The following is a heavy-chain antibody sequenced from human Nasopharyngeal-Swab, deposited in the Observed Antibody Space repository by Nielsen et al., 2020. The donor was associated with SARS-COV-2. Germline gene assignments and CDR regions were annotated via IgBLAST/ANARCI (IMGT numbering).Heavy chain of an antibody. Sequence: GESLKISCAASGFTFSSYWMSWVRQAPGKGLEWVANIKQDGSEKYYVDSVKGRFTISRDNAKNSLYLQMNSLRAEDTAVYYCARAESSSWYFQHWGQGTLVTVPS. D-gene: IGHD6-13*01. CDR3: ARAESSSWYFQH. CDR1: GFTFSSYW. CDR2: IKQDGSEK. J-gene: IGHJ1*01. V-gene: IGHV3-7*01.